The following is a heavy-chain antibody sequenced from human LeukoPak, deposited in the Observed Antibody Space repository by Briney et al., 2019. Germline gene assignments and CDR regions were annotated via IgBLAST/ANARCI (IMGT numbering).Heavy chain of an antibody. CDR2: VYGGGST. J-gene: IGHJ4*02. CDR3: AGEPAAASSLDY. Sequence: SETLSLTCTVSGGSISSYYWSWIRQPPGKGLEWIGYVYGGGSTFYKPSLRSRVSMSMDRSKNQFSLKLNSVTAADTAIYYCAGEPAAASSLDYWGLGTLVTVSS. V-gene: IGHV4-59*04. CDR1: GGSISSYY. D-gene: IGHD6-13*01.